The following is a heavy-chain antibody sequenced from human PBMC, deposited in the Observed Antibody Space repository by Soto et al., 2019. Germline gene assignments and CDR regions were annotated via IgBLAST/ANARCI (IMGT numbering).Heavy chain of an antibody. CDR2: IIPIFGTA. D-gene: IGHD3-3*01. Sequence: QVQLVQSGAEVKKPGSSVKVSCKASGGTFSSYAISWVRQAPGQGLEWMGGIIPIFGTANYAQKFQGRVTMTADKSTSIAYMELSSLSSEDTAVYYCAIETRRGYDFWSGYYGGDYYGMDVWGQGTTVTVSS. J-gene: IGHJ6*02. CDR3: AIETRRGYDFWSGYYGGDYYGMDV. V-gene: IGHV1-69*06. CDR1: GGTFSSYA.